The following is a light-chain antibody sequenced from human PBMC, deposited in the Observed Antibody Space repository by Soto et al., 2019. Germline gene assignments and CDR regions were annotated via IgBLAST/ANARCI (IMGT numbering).Light chain of an antibody. J-gene: IGLJ1*01. Sequence: QSALTQPPSASGSPGQSVTISCTGSTSDVGIYNYASWYQQHPGEAPKLMLYEVSKRPSGVPDRFSGSKSGNTASLTVSGLQADDEADYYCSSYAGSNNFVFGTGTKVT. CDR1: TSDVGIYNY. CDR3: SSYAGSNNFV. CDR2: EVS. V-gene: IGLV2-8*01.